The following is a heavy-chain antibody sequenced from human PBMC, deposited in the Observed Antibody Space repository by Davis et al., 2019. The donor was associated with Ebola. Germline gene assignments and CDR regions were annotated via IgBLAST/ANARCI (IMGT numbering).Heavy chain of an antibody. J-gene: IGHJ4*02. D-gene: IGHD3-22*01. CDR3: ASSGYYYDSSGYLAYYFDY. Sequence: SETLSLTCAVYGGSFSGYYWSWIRQPPGKGLEWIGEINHSGSTNYNPSLKSRVTISVDTSKNQFSLKLSSVTAADTAVYYCASSGYYYDSSGYLAYYFDYWGQGTLVTVSS. CDR2: INHSGST. CDR1: GGSFSGYY. V-gene: IGHV4-34*01.